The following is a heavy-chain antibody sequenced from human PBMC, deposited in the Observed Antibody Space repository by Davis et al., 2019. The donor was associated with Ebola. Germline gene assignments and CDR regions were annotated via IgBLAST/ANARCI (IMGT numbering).Heavy chain of an antibody. CDR2: ISYDGSNE. CDR1: GFSFSSYA. V-gene: IGHV3-30-3*01. Sequence: GGSLRLSCAASGFSFSSYAMHWVRQAPGKGLEWVAVISYDGSNEYYADSVKGRFTISRDNSKNTLYLQMNSLRAEDTAVYYCAKDRGGAVAGLNDALDIWGQGTMVTVSS. CDR3: AKDRGGAVAGLNDALDI. J-gene: IGHJ3*02. D-gene: IGHD6-19*01.